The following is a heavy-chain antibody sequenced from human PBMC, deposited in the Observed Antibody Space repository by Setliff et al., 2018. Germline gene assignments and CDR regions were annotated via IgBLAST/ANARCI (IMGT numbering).Heavy chain of an antibody. CDR1: GYTFTSYD. CDR2: MSPNSGNK. Sequence: ASVKVSCKASGYTFTSYDINWVRQATGQGLEWMGWMSPNSGNKGYAQKFQGRVTMTRNTSISTAYMELSSLRSEDTAVYYCASTYYYGSGSRYAFDIWGQGTMVTVSS. D-gene: IGHD3-10*01. J-gene: IGHJ3*02. V-gene: IGHV1-8*01. CDR3: ASTYYYGSGSRYAFDI.